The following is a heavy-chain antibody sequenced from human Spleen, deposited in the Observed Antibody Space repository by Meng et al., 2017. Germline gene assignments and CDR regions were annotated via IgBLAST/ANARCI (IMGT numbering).Heavy chain of an antibody. CDR2: THYSGST. D-gene: IGHD6-19*01. V-gene: IGHV4-30-4*01. J-gene: IGHJ4*02. CDR1: GGSISSGDYY. Sequence: VQLQESGPGLVKPSQTLSLTCTVSGGSISSGDYYWSWIRQFPGKGLEWIGYTHYSGSTYYNPSLRSRLTISIDTSTNQFSLRLNSVTAADTAVYYCARGMWIAVAGTAKIDYWGQGTLVTVSS. CDR3: ARGMWIAVAGTAKIDY.